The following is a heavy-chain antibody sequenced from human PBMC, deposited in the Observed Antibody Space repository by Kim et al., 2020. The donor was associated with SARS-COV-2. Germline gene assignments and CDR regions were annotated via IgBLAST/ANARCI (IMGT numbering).Heavy chain of an antibody. CDR1: SDSISAYY. CDR3: AKSEGPAGWQQFDY. J-gene: IGHJ4*02. V-gene: IGHV4-59*03. D-gene: IGHD6-13*01. CDR2: IFYSGNT. Sequence: SETLSLTCTVSSDSISAYYWSWIRQFPGKGLEWIGYIFYSGNTNYSPSLKSRVTISWDTSKNQFSLDLTSVTAADTAVYYCAKSEGPAGWQQFDYWGQG.